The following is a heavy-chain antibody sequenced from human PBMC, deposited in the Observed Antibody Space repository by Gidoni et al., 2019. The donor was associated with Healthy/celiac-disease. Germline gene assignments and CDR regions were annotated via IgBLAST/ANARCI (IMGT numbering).Heavy chain of an antibody. CDR3: ARDRGVVVAATHLFDY. J-gene: IGHJ4*02. V-gene: IGHV3-30-3*01. Sequence: QVQLVESGGGVVQPGRSLSLSCAASGFTFSSYAMHWVRQAPGKGLEWVAVISYDGSNKYYADSVKGRFTISRDNSKNTLYLQMNSLRAEDTAVYYCARDRGVVVAATHLFDYWGQGTLVTVSS. CDR1: GFTFSSYA. D-gene: IGHD2-15*01. CDR2: ISYDGSNK.